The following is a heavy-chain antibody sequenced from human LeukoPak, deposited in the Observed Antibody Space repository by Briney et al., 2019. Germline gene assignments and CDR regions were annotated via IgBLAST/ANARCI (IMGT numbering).Heavy chain of an antibody. CDR3: ARGWCPHCHGMGD. D-gene: IGHD2-8*02. J-gene: IGHJ6*04. V-gene: IGHV3-7*03. Sequence: GGSLRLSCTVSGFTLSSYWMTCVRQAPGKGLEWVAYIQQEGPEKYYLDSVRGRFTISRDNAQNQLFLQMDSLRAEDTAVYFCARGWCPHCHGMGDWGKGTTVTVSS. CDR1: GFTLSSYW. CDR2: IQQEGPEK.